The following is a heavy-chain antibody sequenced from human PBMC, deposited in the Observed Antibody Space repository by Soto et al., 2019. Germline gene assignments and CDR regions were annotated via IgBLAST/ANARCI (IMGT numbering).Heavy chain of an antibody. Sequence: PSETLSLTCAVYGGSFSGYYWTWIRQPPGKGLEWIGEINYSGTINFNPSLKSRLTIPLDTSKKHFSLKLSSVTDADTAAYYCARADRTLVTSYSLDVWGQGTTVTVSS. D-gene: IGHD2-21*02. V-gene: IGHV4-34*01. CDR2: INYSGTI. J-gene: IGHJ6*02. CDR1: GGSFSGYY. CDR3: ARADRTLVTSYSLDV.